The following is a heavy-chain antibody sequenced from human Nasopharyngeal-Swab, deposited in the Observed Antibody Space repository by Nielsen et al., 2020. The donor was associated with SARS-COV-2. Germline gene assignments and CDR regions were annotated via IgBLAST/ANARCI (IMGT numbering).Heavy chain of an antibody. J-gene: IGHJ4*02. CDR1: GYSFTSYW. V-gene: IGHV5-51*03. CDR3: ARSSYGDYFDY. Sequence: GGSLRLSGKRSGYSFTSYWIGWVRQMPGKGLEWMGIIYPGDSDTRYSPSFQGQVTISADKSISTAYLQWSSLKASDTAMYYCARSSYGDYFDYWGQGTLVTVSS. D-gene: IGHD4-17*01. CDR2: IYPGDSDT.